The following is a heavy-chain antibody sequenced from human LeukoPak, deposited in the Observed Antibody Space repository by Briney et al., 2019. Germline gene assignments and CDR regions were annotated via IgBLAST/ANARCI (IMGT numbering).Heavy chain of an antibody. CDR1: GYIFRTYG. J-gene: IGHJ4*02. D-gene: IGHD5-18*01. CDR3: ARVGSSYGHLFDF. Sequence: EASVKVSCKASGYIFRTYGIAWVRQGPGQGLEWMGWISPNNGYAEYGQNFQGRATLTTDTSTSTAYMEFRSLSSDDTAVCFCARVGSSYGHLFDFWGQGTLVTVSS. CDR2: ISPNNGYA. V-gene: IGHV1-18*01.